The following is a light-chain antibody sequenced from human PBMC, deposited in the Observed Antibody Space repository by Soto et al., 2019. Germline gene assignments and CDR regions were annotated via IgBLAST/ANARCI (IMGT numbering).Light chain of an antibody. CDR3: QQYNNWPRT. CDR2: GAS. J-gene: IGKJ5*01. Sequence: ILLTTYPCTLPLPPGEQAAPSCRASQSVSSSYSAWYQQKPGQAPSLLIYGASTRATGVPARFSGRGSGTEFTLTISSLQSEDFAVYFCQQYNNWPRTSGQATRLEIK. V-gene: IGKV3-15*01. CDR1: QSVSSSY.